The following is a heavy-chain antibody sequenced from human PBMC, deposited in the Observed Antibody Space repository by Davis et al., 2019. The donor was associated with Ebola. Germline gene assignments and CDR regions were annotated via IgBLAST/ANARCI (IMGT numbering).Heavy chain of an antibody. Sequence: SETLSLTCAVYGGSFSGYYWSWIRQPPGKRPERIGEINHSGSTNYNPSLKSRVTISVDTSKNQFSLKLSSVTAADTAVYYCAREEGYCSGGSCYSRYFDYWGQGTLVTVSS. V-gene: IGHV4-34*01. CDR3: AREEGYCSGGSCYSRYFDY. CDR1: GGSFSGYY. J-gene: IGHJ4*02. CDR2: INHSGST. D-gene: IGHD2-15*01.